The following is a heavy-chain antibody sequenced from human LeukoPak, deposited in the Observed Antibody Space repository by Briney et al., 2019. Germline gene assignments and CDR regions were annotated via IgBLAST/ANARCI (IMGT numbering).Heavy chain of an antibody. J-gene: IGHJ6*02. CDR2: IWYDGSNK. Sequence: GGSLRLSCAASGFTFSSYGMHWVRQAPGKGLEWVAVIWYDGSNKYYTDSVKGRFTISRDNSKNTLYLQMNGLRAEDTAVYYCARDFSYYYGMDVWGQGTTVTVSS. CDR1: GFTFSSYG. CDR3: ARDFSYYYGMDV. V-gene: IGHV3-33*01. D-gene: IGHD3-3*01.